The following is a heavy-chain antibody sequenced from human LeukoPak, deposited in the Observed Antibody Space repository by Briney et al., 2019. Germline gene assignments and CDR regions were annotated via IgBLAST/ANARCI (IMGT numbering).Heavy chain of an antibody. D-gene: IGHD6-19*01. CDR2: ISSSSSTI. Sequence: AGGSLRLSCAASGFTFSSYAMSWVRQAPGKGLEWVSYISSSSSTIYYADSVKGRFTISRDNAKNSLYLQMNSLRAEDTAVYYCARGGKQWLVRRGPFDPWGQGTLVTVSS. J-gene: IGHJ5*02. V-gene: IGHV3-48*01. CDR1: GFTFSSYA. CDR3: ARGGKQWLVRRGPFDP.